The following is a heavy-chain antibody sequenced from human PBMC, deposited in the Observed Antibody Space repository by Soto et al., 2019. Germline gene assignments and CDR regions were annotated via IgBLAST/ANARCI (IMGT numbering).Heavy chain of an antibody. D-gene: IGHD3-22*01. Sequence: SVKVSCKASGGTFSSYAISWVRQAPGQGLEWMGGIIPIFGTANYAQKFQGRVTITADESTSTAYMELSSLRSEDTAVYYCARVMAEYYYDSSGHPDAFDIWGQGTMVTVSS. CDR3: ARVMAEYYYDSSGHPDAFDI. CDR2: IIPIFGTA. V-gene: IGHV1-69*13. CDR1: GGTFSSYA. J-gene: IGHJ3*02.